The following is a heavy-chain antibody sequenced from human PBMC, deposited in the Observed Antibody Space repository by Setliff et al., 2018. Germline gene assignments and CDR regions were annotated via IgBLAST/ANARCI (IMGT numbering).Heavy chain of an antibody. J-gene: IGHJ4*02. CDR3: AKDDQIRGHNLDY. Sequence: GESLKISCAASGFTFSSYTMSWVRQAPGKGLEWVSAISGSGGNTYYADSVKGRFTISRDNSNNTLYLQMNSLRADDTATYYCAKDDQIRGHNLDYWGRGTLVTVSS. V-gene: IGHV3-23*01. CDR2: ISGSGGNT. D-gene: IGHD3-10*01. CDR1: GFTFSSYT.